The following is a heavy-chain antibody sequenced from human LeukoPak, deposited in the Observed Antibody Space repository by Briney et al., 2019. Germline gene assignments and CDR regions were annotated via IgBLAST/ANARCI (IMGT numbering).Heavy chain of an antibody. V-gene: IGHV4-59*01. Sequence: SETLSLTCTVSGGSISSYYWSWIRQPPGKGLEWIGYIYYSGSTNYNPSLKSRVTISVDTSKNQFSLKLSSVTAADTAVYYCARVRITAYEYYFDYWGQGTLVTVSS. CDR2: IYYSGST. CDR3: ARVRITAYEYYFDY. J-gene: IGHJ4*02. D-gene: IGHD1-20*01. CDR1: GGSISSYY.